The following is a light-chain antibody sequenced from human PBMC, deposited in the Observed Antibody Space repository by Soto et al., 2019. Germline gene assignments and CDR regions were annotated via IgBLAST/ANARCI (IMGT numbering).Light chain of an antibody. CDR1: QSISSW. V-gene: IGKV1-5*01. CDR2: HAS. Sequence: DIQMTQSPSTLSASVGDRVTITCRASQSISSWLAWYQQKPGTAPKVLIYHASNLQSGVPSRFSGSGSGTEFTLTISSLQPGDFATYYCQQYNSYSFGQGTKVDI. J-gene: IGKJ1*01. CDR3: QQYNSYS.